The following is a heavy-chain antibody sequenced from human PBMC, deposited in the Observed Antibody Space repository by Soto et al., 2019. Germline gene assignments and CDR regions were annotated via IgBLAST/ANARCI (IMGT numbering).Heavy chain of an antibody. J-gene: IGHJ1*01. Sequence: EVQLLESGGGLVQPGGSLRLSCAASGFTFSSYAMSWVRQAPGKGLEWVSGISGSGDSTYYAHSVKGRFTISRDNTKNTLYRQMNSLRAEDTAVYYCAKGVPGIAVAGTGYFQHWGQGTLVTVSS. CDR3: AKGVPGIAVAGTGYFQH. CDR2: ISGSGDST. V-gene: IGHV3-23*01. D-gene: IGHD6-19*01. CDR1: GFTFSSYA.